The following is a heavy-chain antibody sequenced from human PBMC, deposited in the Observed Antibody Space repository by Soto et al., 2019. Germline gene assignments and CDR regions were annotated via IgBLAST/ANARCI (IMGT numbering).Heavy chain of an antibody. CDR2: ISYDGSNK. J-gene: IGHJ6*02. D-gene: IGHD6-13*01. V-gene: IGHV3-30-3*01. Sequence: GGSLRLSCAASGFTFSSYAMHWVRQAPGKGLEWVAVISYDGSNKYYADSVKGRFTISRDNSKNTLYLQMNSLRAEDTAVYYCARGGSIAAAGPDYYYYGMDVWGQGTTVTVSS. CDR1: GFTFSSYA. CDR3: ARGGSIAAAGPDYYYYGMDV.